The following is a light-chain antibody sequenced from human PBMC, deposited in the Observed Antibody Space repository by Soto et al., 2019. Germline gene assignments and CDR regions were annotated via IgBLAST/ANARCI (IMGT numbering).Light chain of an antibody. V-gene: IGKV3-11*01. J-gene: IGKJ3*01. CDR2: DAT. CDR3: QQRSKWPPKIT. Sequence: EIVLTQSPAPLSLSPGEIATLSCRASQSVTSYLAWYQQKPGQAPRLLIYDATTRATGIPARFSGSRSGTDFTLTISSLEPEDFAVYYCQQRSKWPPKITFGPGNKVDIK. CDR1: QSVTSY.